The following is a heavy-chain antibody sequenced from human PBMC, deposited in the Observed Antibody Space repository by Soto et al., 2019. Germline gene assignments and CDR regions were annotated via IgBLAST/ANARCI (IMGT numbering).Heavy chain of an antibody. CDR2: INHSGST. Sequence: SETLSLTCAVYGGPFSGYYWSWIRQPPGKGLEWIGEINHSGSTNYNPSLKSRVTISVDTSKNQFSLKLSSVTAADTAVYYCARGYIVVVTAIRGWFDPWGQGTLVTVSS. J-gene: IGHJ5*02. CDR1: GGPFSGYY. V-gene: IGHV4-34*01. D-gene: IGHD2-21*02. CDR3: ARGYIVVVTAIRGWFDP.